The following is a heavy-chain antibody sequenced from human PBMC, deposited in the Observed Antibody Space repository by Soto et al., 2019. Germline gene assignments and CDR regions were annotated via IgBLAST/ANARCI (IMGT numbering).Heavy chain of an antibody. CDR1: GFTFSSYG. Sequence: QVQLVESGGGVVQPGRSLRLSCAASGFTFSSYGMHWVRQAPGKGLEWVAVISYDGSNKYYADSVKGRFTISRDNSKNTLYLQMNSRRAEDTAVYYCAKDYSGGPYYYYYMDVWGKGTTVTVSS. D-gene: IGHD3-10*01. CDR3: AKDYSGGPYYYYYMDV. CDR2: ISYDGSNK. J-gene: IGHJ6*03. V-gene: IGHV3-30*18.